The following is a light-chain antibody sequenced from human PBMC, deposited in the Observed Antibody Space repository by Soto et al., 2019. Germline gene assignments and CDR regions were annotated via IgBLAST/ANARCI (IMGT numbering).Light chain of an antibody. Sequence: QSVLTQPPSASGTPGQRVTISCSGSSSNIGSNYVYWYQQLPGSAPKLLIDRNDQRPSGVPDRFSASKSGTAASLAISGLRSEDEADYHCAAWDDSLSAVVFGGGTKLTVL. J-gene: IGLJ2*01. CDR1: SSNIGSNY. CDR3: AAWDDSLSAVV. V-gene: IGLV1-47*01. CDR2: RND.